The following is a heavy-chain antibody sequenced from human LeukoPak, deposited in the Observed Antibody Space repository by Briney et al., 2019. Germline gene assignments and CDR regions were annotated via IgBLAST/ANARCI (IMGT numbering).Heavy chain of an antibody. CDR2: ISGTSSYI. V-gene: IGHV3-21*01. CDR1: GFTFDDYA. Sequence: GGSLRLSCAASGFTFDDYAMHWVRQAPGKGLEWVSFISGTSSYIYYAESVKGRFTISRDNAESSLYLQMNSLRAEDTAVYCCASGVVSAYWGQGTLVTVSS. CDR3: ASGVVSAY. J-gene: IGHJ4*02. D-gene: IGHD3-3*01.